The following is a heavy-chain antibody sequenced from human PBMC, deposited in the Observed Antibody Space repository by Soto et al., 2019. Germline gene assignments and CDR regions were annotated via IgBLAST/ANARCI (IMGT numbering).Heavy chain of an antibody. CDR3: ARAGDYDILTGYYTGGWFDP. V-gene: IGHV4-31*03. Sequence: QVQLQESGPGLVKPSQTLSLTCTVSGGSISSGGYYWSWIRQHPGKGLEWIGYTYYSGSTYYNPSLKSRVTISVDTSKNQLSLKLSSVTAADTAVYYCARAGDYDILTGYYTGGWFDPWGQGTLVTVSS. CDR1: GGSISSGGYY. CDR2: TYYSGST. D-gene: IGHD3-9*01. J-gene: IGHJ5*02.